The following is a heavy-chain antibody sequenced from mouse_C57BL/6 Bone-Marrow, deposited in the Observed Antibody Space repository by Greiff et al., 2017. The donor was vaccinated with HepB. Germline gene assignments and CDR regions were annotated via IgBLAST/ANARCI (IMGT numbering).Heavy chain of an antibody. D-gene: IGHD1-1*01. CDR1: GYAFTNYL. V-gene: IGHV1-54*01. CDR2: INPGSGGT. J-gene: IGHJ1*03. CDR3: ARVDYGSSHWYFDV. Sequence: VQLQESGAELVRPGTSVKVSCKASGYAFTNYLIEWVKQRPGQGLEWIGVINPGSGGTNYNEKFKGKATLTADKSSSTAYMQLSSLTSEDSAVYFCARVDYGSSHWYFDVWGTGTTVTVSS.